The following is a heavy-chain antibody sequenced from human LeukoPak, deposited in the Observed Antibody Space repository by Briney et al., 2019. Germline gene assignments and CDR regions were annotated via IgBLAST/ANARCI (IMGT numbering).Heavy chain of an antibody. V-gene: IGHV4-61*01. CDR1: GASVSSGSYY. Sequence: SETLSLTCTVSGASVSSGSYYWSWIRQPPGKGLGWIGYIYYSGSTNYNPSLKSRVTKSVDTSKNQFSLKLSSVTAADTAVYYCARGSRGYSYGWGQGTLVTVSS. CDR3: ARGSRGYSYG. J-gene: IGHJ4*02. CDR2: IYYSGST. D-gene: IGHD5-18*01.